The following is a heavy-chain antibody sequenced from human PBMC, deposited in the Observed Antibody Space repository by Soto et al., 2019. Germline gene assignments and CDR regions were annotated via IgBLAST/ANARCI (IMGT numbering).Heavy chain of an antibody. CDR1: GGSISSYY. CDR2: IYYTGST. V-gene: IGHV4-59*01. Sequence: SETLSLTCTVSGGSISSYYRSWIRQPPGKGLEWIGYIYYTGSTTYNPSLKSRVTISVDTSKSQFSLKLSSVTAADTAVYYCARDRRDGYNGYYFDYWGQGTLVTVSS. D-gene: IGHD5-12*01. J-gene: IGHJ4*02. CDR3: ARDRRDGYNGYYFDY.